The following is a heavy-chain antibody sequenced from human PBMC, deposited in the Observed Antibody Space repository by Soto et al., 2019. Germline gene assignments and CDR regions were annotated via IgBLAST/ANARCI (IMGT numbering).Heavy chain of an antibody. J-gene: IGHJ1*01. V-gene: IGHV1-18*01. CDR2: IGGYKGNT. CDR3: APHTLDTGMPSGY. CDR1: GYTFTNYG. D-gene: IGHD5-18*01. Sequence: ASVKVSCKASGYTFTNYGVSWVRQAPGQGLEWMGWIGGYKGNTNYAQKLQGRVTLTTDTSTSTAYMELRSLRPDDTAMYYCAPHTLDTGMPSGYWGQGTLVTVSS.